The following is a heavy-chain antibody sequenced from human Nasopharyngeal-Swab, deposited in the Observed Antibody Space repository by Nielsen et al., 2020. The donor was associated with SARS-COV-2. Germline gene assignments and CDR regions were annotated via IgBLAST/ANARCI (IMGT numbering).Heavy chain of an antibody. D-gene: IGHD1-26*01. Sequence: WIRQPPGKGLEWIGEINHSGSTNYNPPLKSRVTISVDTSKNQFSLKLSSVTAADTAVYYCARGIRPGPRATRGRYFDYWGQGTLVTVSS. V-gene: IGHV4-34*01. J-gene: IGHJ4*02. CDR2: INHSGST. CDR3: ARGIRPGPRATRGRYFDY.